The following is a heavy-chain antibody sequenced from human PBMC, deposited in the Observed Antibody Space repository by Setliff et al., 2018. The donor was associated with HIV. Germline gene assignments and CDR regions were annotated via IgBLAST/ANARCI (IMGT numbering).Heavy chain of an antibody. CDR3: ATDSGVVPPRTLDI. V-gene: IGHV1-69*10. CDR2: VTPALYLT. Sequence: SVKVSCKTSGGFLSSNGIAWVRQAPGQGLEWMGGVTPALYLTTHAEKFQSRVTFTTDDSTSSVYMELSSLRSDDTATYYCATDSGVVPPRTLDIWGQGTVVTVSS. D-gene: IGHD3-16*01. CDR1: GGFLSSNG. J-gene: IGHJ3*02.